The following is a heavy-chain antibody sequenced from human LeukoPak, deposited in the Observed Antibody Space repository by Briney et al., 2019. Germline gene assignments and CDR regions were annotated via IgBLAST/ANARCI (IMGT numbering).Heavy chain of an antibody. CDR1: GGSISSGGYY. CDR3: ARGEVSANDY. D-gene: IGHD3-16*01. V-gene: IGHV4-31*03. J-gene: IGHJ4*02. Sequence: SQTLSLTCTVSGGSISSGGYYWSWIRQHPGKGLEWIGYIYYSGSTYYNPSLKCRVTISVDTSKNQFSLKLSSVTAADTAVYYCARGEVSANDYWGQGTLVTVSS. CDR2: IYYSGST.